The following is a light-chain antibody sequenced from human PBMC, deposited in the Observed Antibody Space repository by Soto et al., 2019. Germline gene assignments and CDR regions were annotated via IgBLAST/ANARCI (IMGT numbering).Light chain of an antibody. CDR2: GAS. V-gene: IGKV3-20*01. Sequence: EIVLTQFPGPPALSPGERATLSCRASQSVSSSSLAWYQQKVGRAPRVLIYGASSRATGIPDRFSGSGSGTDFTLTITRLEPEDFAVYYCQQYGSSPRTFGQGTRLEIK. CDR1: QSVSSSS. CDR3: QQYGSSPRT. J-gene: IGKJ5*01.